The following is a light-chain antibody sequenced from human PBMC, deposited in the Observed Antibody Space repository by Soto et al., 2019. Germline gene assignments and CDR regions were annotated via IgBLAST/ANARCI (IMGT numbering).Light chain of an antibody. CDR1: SSDVGGHNY. J-gene: IGLJ1*01. Sequence: QSALTQPASVSGSPGQSITISCTGTSSDVGGHNYVAWYQQHPGKAPKLMIYEVTNRPSGVSSRFSGSKSGNTASMTISGLQAEDEADYYCSSYTFTSTLYVFGTGTRSPS. CDR2: EVT. V-gene: IGLV2-14*01. CDR3: SSYTFTSTLYV.